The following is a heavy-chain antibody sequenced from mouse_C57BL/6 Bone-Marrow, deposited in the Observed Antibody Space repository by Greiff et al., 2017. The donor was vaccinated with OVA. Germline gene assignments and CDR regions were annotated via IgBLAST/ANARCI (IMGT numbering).Heavy chain of an antibody. Sequence: VQLKESGPELVMPGASVKLSCKASGYTFTSYWMHWVKQRPGQGLEWIGEIDPSDSYTNYNQKFKGKSTLTVDKSSSTAYMQLSSLTSEDSAVYYCARSFDYWGQGTTLTVSS. CDR3: ARSFDY. V-gene: IGHV1-69*01. CDR2: IDPSDSYT. CDR1: GYTFTSYW. J-gene: IGHJ2*01.